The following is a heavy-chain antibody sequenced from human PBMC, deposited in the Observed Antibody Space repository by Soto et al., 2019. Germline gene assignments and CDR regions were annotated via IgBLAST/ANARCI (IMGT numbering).Heavy chain of an antibody. D-gene: IGHD1-26*01. CDR2: ISGSAART. Sequence: VQVLESGGGLVQPGGSLRLSCSVSGFAFGGFTMTWVRQAPGKGLEWVSSISGSAARTYYADYVQGRFTISRNNSKSTMCLQMNGLRGEGTAEYYCTRGGVGTTGNCDIWGQGTLVAVSS. V-gene: IGHV3-23*01. CDR3: TRGGVGTTGNCDI. CDR1: GFAFGGFT. J-gene: IGHJ4*02.